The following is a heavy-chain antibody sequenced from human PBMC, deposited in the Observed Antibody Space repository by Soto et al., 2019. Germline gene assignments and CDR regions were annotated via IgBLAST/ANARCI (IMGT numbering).Heavy chain of an antibody. CDR1: GLTFSNYA. CDR3: AKNQERELPRVIDF. CDR2: MSGSSSTT. J-gene: IGHJ4*02. V-gene: IGHV3-23*01. Sequence: GGSLRLSCATSGLTFSNYAMSWVRQAPGGGLEWVSSMSGSSSTTYYADSVRGRFTISRDRSKNTLYLQMSSLRAEDTALYYCAKNQERELPRVIDFWGQGTLVTGSS. D-gene: IGHD1-7*01.